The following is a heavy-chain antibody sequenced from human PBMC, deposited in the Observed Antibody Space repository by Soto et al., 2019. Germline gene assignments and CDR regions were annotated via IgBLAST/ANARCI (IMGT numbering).Heavy chain of an antibody. CDR1: GFTFSSYS. CDR3: ARDRCGLLLPYYFDH. CDR2: ISSSSSTI. J-gene: IGHJ4*02. Sequence: LRLSCAASGFTFSSYSMNWVRQAPGKGLEWVSYISSSSSTIYYADSVKGRFTISRDNAKNSLYLQMNSLRAEDTAVYYCARDRCGLLLPYYFDHWGQGTLVTVSS. V-gene: IGHV3-48*01. D-gene: IGHD2-15*01.